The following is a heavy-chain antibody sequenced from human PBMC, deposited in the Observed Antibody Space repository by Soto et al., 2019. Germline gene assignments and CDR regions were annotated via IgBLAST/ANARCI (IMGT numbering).Heavy chain of an antibody. J-gene: IGHJ6*04. V-gene: IGHV3-30*18. Sequence: GGSLRLSCAASGFTLNSYVMHWVRQAPGKGLEWVAVISYDGSNKYYADSVEGPFTISRDKSKNTLFLQMNSLRAVDTAVYYCAKDKGIVVVTYGMDVYGEGSTVTVSA. D-gene: IGHD2-21*02. CDR1: GFTLNSYV. CDR2: ISYDGSNK. CDR3: AKDKGIVVVTYGMDV.